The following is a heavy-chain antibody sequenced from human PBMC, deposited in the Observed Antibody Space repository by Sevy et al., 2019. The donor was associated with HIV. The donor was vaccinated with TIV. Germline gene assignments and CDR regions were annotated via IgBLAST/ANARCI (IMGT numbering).Heavy chain of an antibody. J-gene: IGHJ3*01. CDR2: ISFDGTDK. Sequence: GGSLRLSCAASGFTFSSYPMHWVRQAPGKGLEWVSFISFDGTDKYYADSVKGRFTITRDNSKNTLFLQMNSLRAEDTAFYYFLRETTMLPRGAFDFWGQGTMVTVSS. CDR1: GFTFSSYP. V-gene: IGHV3-30-3*01. D-gene: IGHD3-10*01. CDR3: LRETTMLPRGAFDF.